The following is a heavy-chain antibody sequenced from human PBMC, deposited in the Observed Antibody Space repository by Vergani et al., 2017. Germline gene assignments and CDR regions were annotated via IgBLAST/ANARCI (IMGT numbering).Heavy chain of an antibody. V-gene: IGHV3-30*18. CDR1: GFTFSSYG. Sequence: QVQLVESGGGVVQPGRSLRLSCAASGFTFSSYGMHWVRQAPGKGLEWVAVISYDGSNKYYADSVKGRFTISRDNSKNTLYLQMNSLRAEDTAVYYCAKDISEMALDYWGQGTLVTVSS. CDR3: AKDISEMALDY. CDR2: ISYDGSNK. D-gene: IGHD5-24*01. J-gene: IGHJ4*02.